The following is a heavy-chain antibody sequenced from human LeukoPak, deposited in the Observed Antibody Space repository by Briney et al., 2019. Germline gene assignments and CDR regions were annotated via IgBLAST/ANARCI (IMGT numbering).Heavy chain of an antibody. V-gene: IGHV3-9*01. CDR1: GFTFDDYA. J-gene: IGHJ4*02. CDR3: AKDYYYDSSGYYWAPGDY. Sequence: GGSLRLSCAASGFTFDDYAMHWVRQAPGKGLEWVSGISWSSGSIGYADSVKGRFTISRDNAKNSLYLQMNSLRAEDTALYYCAKDYYYDSSGYYWAPGDYWGQGTLVTVSS. D-gene: IGHD3-22*01. CDR2: ISWSSGSI.